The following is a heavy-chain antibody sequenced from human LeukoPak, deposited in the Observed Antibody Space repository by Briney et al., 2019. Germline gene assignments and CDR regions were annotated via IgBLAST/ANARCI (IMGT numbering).Heavy chain of an antibody. Sequence: GGSLRLSCAASGFTFSSYGMHWVRQAPGKGLEWVSSITTSSSYIYYADSVKGRFTISRDNAKNSLYLQMNSLRAEDTAVYYCSREGSHGYIYGSDYYYYYYMDVWGKGTTVTVSS. J-gene: IGHJ6*03. CDR3: SREGSHGYIYGSDYYYYYYMDV. CDR1: GFTFSSYG. D-gene: IGHD5-18*01. CDR2: ITTSSSYI. V-gene: IGHV3-21*01.